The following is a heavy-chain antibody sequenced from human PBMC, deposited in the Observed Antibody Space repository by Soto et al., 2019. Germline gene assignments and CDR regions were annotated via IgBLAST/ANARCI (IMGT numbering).Heavy chain of an antibody. D-gene: IGHD3-9*01. CDR1: GYTFTSYD. CDR3: ARALRYFVWLLPYFDY. Sequence: QVQLVQSGAEVKKPGASVKVSCKASGYTFTSYDINWVRQATGQGLEWMGWMNPNSGNTGYAQKLQGRVTRTRNTSISTAYMEVSSLRSEDTAVYYCARALRYFVWLLPYFDYWGQGTLVTVSS. CDR2: MNPNSGNT. V-gene: IGHV1-8*01. J-gene: IGHJ4*02.